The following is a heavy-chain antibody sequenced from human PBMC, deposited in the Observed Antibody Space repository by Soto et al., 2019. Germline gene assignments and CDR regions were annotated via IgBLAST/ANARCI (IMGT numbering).Heavy chain of an antibody. CDR2: ISYSGST. CDR3: ARGVLQ. CDR1: GGSIGSGGYY. J-gene: IGHJ4*01. V-gene: IGHV4-31*03. Sequence: SETPSLTCTLSGGSIGSGGYYWGWIRQHPGTGLAWIGHISYSGSTYYNTSLKSRVPISVDTSSNQFSLIVISVTAAAPAVYYCARGVLQWGQGTLVP.